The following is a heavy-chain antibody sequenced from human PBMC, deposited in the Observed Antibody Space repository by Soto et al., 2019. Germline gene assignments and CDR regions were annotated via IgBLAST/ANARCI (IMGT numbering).Heavy chain of an antibody. CDR2: IKQDGSEK. D-gene: IGHD3-22*01. CDR1: GFTFGRYW. V-gene: IGHV3-7*01. Sequence: GGSLRLSCAASGFTFGRYWMSWVGQAPGKGLEWVANIKQDGSEKYYVDSVKGRFTISRDNAKNSLYLQMNSLRAEDTAVYYCARTYYYDSSGYYYPSYYFNYWGQGTLVTVSS. CDR3: ARTYYYDSSGYYYPSYYFNY. J-gene: IGHJ4*02.